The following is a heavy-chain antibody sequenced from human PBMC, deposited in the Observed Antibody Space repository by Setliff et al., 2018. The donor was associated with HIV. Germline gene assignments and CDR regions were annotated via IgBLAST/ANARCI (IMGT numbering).Heavy chain of an antibody. J-gene: IGHJ6*03. V-gene: IGHV4-59*12. D-gene: IGHD1-1*01. Sequence: PSETLSLTCTVSSDSIRFYYWTWIRQPPGKGLEWIGNVYYTGSTNYNPSLKSRITISIDTSKNQFSLKLTSVTPEDTAVYYCARGGYWDDNYYMDVWGKGTTVTVSS. CDR3: ARGGYWDDNYYMDV. CDR1: SDSIRFYY. CDR2: VYYTGST.